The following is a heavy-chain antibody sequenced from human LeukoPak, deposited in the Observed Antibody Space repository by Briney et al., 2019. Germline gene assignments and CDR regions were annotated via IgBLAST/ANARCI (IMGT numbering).Heavy chain of an antibody. J-gene: IGHJ5*02. CDR1: GYTFTSYD. Sequence: ASVKVSCKASGYTFTSYDINWVRQAPGQGLEWMGWMNTNNGNTDYAQKFQGRVTMTRNTYTSTDYMELSSLRSEDTAVYYCARRRLSSRGVGYNWFDPWGQGTLVTVSS. CDR2: MNTNNGNT. CDR3: ARRRLSSRGVGYNWFDP. D-gene: IGHD6-13*01. V-gene: IGHV1-8*01.